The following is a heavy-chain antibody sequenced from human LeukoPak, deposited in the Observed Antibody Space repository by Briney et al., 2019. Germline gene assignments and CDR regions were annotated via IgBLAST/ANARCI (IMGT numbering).Heavy chain of an antibody. CDR3: AGGWGYFDWLLGAFDI. D-gene: IGHD3-9*01. Sequence: GGSLRLSCAAPGFTFSSYAMHWVRQAPGKGLEWVAVISYDGSNKYYADSVKGRFTISRDNSKNTLYLQMNSLRAEDTAVYYCAGGWGYFDWLLGAFDIWGQGTMVTVSS. CDR2: ISYDGSNK. CDR1: GFTFSSYA. J-gene: IGHJ3*02. V-gene: IGHV3-30*04.